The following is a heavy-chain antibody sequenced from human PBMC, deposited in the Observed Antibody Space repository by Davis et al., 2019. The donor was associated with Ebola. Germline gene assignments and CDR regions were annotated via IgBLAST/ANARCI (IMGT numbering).Heavy chain of an antibody. CDR2: ISDSTGAT. D-gene: IGHD3-10*01. CDR1: GFTFSNYI. Sequence: PGGSLRLSCAASGFTFSNYIMSWVRQSPGKGLEWVSSISDSTGATYYTDFVKGRFTVSRDNSKNTVDLHMNSLRVEDTAVYYCAKRWQVRYFGWGQGTLVTVSS. V-gene: IGHV3-23*01. J-gene: IGHJ1*01. CDR3: AKRWQVRYFG.